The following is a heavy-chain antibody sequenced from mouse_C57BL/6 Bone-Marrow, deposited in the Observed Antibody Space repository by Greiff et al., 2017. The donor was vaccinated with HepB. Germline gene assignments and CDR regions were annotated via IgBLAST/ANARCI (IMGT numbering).Heavy chain of an antibody. J-gene: IGHJ3*01. V-gene: IGHV14-4*01. CDR3: TTPYYYGSI. CDR2: IDPENGDT. Sequence: VQLQQSGAELVRPGASVKVSCTASGFNIKDDYMHWVKQRPEQGLEWIGWIDPENGDTEYASKFQGKATITADTSSNTAYLQLSSLTSEDTAVYYCTTPYYYGSIGGQGTLVTVSA. D-gene: IGHD1-1*01. CDR1: GFNIKDDY.